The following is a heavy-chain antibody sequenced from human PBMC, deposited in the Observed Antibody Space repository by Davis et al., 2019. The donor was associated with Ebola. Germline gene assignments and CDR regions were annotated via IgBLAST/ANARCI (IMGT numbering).Heavy chain of an antibody. J-gene: IGHJ4*02. CDR1: GFTFSSYS. CDR2: ISSSSSYI. V-gene: IGHV3-21*01. Sequence: GESLKISCAASGFTFSSYSMNWVRQAPGKGLEWVSSISSSSSYIYYADSVKGRFTISRDNAKNSLYLQMNSLRAEDTAVYYCASDYCSGGSCYSRYWGQGTLVTVSS. D-gene: IGHD2-15*01. CDR3: ASDYCSGGSCYSRY.